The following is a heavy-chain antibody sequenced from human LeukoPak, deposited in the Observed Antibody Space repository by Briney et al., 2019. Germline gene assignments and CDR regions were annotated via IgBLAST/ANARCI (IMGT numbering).Heavy chain of an antibody. CDR1: GGTFSSYA. V-gene: IGHV1-69*06. CDR3: AREQKRGYYFDY. J-gene: IGHJ4*02. Sequence: SVKVSCKASGGTFSSYAISWVQQAPGQGLEWMGGIIPIFGTANYAQKFQGRVTITADKSTSTAYMELSSLRSEDTAVYYCAREQKRGYYFDYWGQGTLVTVSS. CDR2: IIPIFGTA. D-gene: IGHD5-12*01.